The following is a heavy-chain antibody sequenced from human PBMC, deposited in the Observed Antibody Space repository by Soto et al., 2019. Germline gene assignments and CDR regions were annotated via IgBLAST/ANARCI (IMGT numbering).Heavy chain of an antibody. CDR3: AKDQTYYYDSSGYRSLDY. D-gene: IGHD3-22*01. CDR2: ISYDGSNK. J-gene: IGHJ4*02. V-gene: IGHV3-30*18. CDR1: GFTCSSYG. Sequence: PGGSVRLSCAAYGFTCSSYGMHWVRQAPGKELEWVAVISYDGSNKYYADSVKGRFTISRDNSKNTLYLQMNSLRAEDTAVYYCAKDQTYYYDSSGYRSLDYWGQGTRVTLSS.